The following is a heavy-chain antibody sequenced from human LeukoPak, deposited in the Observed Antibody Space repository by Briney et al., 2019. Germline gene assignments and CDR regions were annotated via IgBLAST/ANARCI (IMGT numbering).Heavy chain of an antibody. V-gene: IGHV3-30*18. D-gene: IGHD2-15*01. CDR3: AKDLADCSGGSCYPAWFDP. J-gene: IGHJ5*02. CDR2: ISYDGSNK. CDR1: GFTFSSYG. Sequence: GRSLRLSCAASGFTFSSYGMHWVRQAPGKGLECVAVISYDGSNKYYADSVKGRFTISRDNSKNTLYLQMNSLRAEDTAVYYCAKDLADCSGGSCYPAWFDPWGQGTLVTVSS.